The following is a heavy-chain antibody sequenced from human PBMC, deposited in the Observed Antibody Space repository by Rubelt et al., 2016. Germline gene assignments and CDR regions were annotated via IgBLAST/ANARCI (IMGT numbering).Heavy chain of an antibody. J-gene: IGHJ4*02. D-gene: IGHD5-24*01. CDR3: ARERDDYGDY. Sequence: QVQLVQSGAEVKKPGASVKVSCKASGYTFTSYGISWVRQAPGQGLEWMGWISAYNGNTNYAQKPHGRVTIATDTSTSTAYMELRSLGSDDTAVDYCARERDDYGDYWGQGTLVTVSS. CDR2: ISAYNGNT. CDR1: GYTFTSYG. V-gene: IGHV1-18*01.